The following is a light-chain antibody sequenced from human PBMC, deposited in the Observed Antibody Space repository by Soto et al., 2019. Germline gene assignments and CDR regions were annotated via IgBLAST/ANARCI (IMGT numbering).Light chain of an antibody. CDR2: EVN. J-gene: IGLJ2*01. V-gene: IGLV2-8*01. Sequence: QSVLTQPPSASGSPGQSVTISCTGTSSDVGGYNFVSWYQQHPDKAPKLMIYEVNKRPSGVPDRFSGSRSGNTASLTVSGLQAEDEADYYCSSYAGSTSFVVFGGGTKLTVL. CDR3: SSYAGSTSFVV. CDR1: SSDVGGYNF.